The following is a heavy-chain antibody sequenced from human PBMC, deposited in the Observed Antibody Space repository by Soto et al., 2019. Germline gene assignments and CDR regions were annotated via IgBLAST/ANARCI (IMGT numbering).Heavy chain of an antibody. V-gene: IGHV1-69*01. Sequence: QVQLVQSGAEVKKPGSSVKVSCKASGGTFSSYAISWVRQSPGQGLEWMGGIIPIFGTANYAQTFQGRVTITADESTSTAYMELSSLRSEDTAVYYCARGLSKGYCSGGSCYPYYYYGMDVWGQGTTVTVSS. CDR3: ARGLSKGYCSGGSCYPYYYYGMDV. CDR2: IIPIFGTA. D-gene: IGHD2-15*01. CDR1: GGTFSSYA. J-gene: IGHJ6*02.